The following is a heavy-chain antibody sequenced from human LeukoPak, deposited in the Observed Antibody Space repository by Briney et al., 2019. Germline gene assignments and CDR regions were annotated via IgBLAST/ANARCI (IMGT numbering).Heavy chain of an antibody. CDR2: IWYDGSNK. V-gene: IGHV3-33*01. CDR3: AREGLRDWFDP. J-gene: IGHJ5*02. D-gene: IGHD2-8*01. Sequence: QPGRSLRLSCAASGFTFSSYGMHWVRQAPVKGLEWVAVIWYDGSNKYYADSVKGRFTISRDNSKNTLYLQMNSLRAEDTAVYYCAREGLRDWFDPWGQGTLVTVSS. CDR1: GFTFSSYG.